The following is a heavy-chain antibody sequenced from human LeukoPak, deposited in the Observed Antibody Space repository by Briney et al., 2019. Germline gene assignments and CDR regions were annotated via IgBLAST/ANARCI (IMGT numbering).Heavy chain of an antibody. Sequence: GGSLRLSCAASGFTFDDYAMHWVRQAPGKGLEWVSGISWNSGSIGYADSVKGRFTISRDNAKNSLYLQMNSLRAEDTALYYCAKDKGLGGPFDYWGQGTLVTVSS. J-gene: IGHJ4*02. CDR2: ISWNSGSI. CDR3: AKDKGLGGPFDY. V-gene: IGHV3-9*01. D-gene: IGHD3-16*01. CDR1: GFTFDDYA.